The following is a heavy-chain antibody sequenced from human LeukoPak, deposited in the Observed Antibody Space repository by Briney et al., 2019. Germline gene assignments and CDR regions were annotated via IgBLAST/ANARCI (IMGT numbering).Heavy chain of an antibody. CDR1: GGSFSGYY. CDR2: INHSGST. CDR3: ASPAYCGGDCSPDAFDI. D-gene: IGHD2-21*02. V-gene: IGHV4-34*01. J-gene: IGHJ3*02. Sequence: PSETLSLTCAVYGGSFSGYYWSWIRQPPGKGLEWIGEINHSGSTNYNPSLKSRVTISVDTSKNQFSLKLSSVTAADTAVYYCASPAYCGGDCSPDAFDIWGQGTMVTVSS.